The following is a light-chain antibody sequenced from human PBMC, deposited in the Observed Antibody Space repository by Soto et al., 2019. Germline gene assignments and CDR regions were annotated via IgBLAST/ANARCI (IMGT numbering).Light chain of an antibody. CDR1: QSVGSN. CDR3: QQYNVWPLT. V-gene: IGKV3-15*01. CDR2: GAS. J-gene: IGKJ4*01. Sequence: EIVMTQSAATLSVSPGERATLSCRPSQSVGSNLAWYQQKPGQAPRLLIYGASTRATGIPARFSGSGSGTEFTLTISSLQSEDFAGYYCQQYNVWPLTFGGGTKVDIK.